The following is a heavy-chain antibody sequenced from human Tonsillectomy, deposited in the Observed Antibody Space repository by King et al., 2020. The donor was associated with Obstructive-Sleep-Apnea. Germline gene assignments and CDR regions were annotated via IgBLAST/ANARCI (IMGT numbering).Heavy chain of an antibody. V-gene: IGHV3-9*01. J-gene: IGHJ4*02. CDR2: ISWNSGSI. CDR3: AKGMGDGYNLAAFDY. Sequence: VQLVESGGGLVQPGRSLRLSCAASGFTFDDYAMHWVRQAPGKGLEWVSGISWNSGSIGYADSVKGRFTISRDNAKNSLYLQMNSLRAEDTALYYCAKGMGDGYNLAAFDYWGEGTLVTVSS. CDR1: GFTFDDYA. D-gene: IGHD5-24*01.